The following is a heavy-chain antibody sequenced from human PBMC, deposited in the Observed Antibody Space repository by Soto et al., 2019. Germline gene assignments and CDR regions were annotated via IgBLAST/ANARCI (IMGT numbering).Heavy chain of an antibody. Sequence: EVQLLESGGGLVQPGGSLRLSCAASVFTFSSYAMSWIRQDPAKGLEWVSAISGSGVSTYYADSVTGRFTISRDNSKNTLYLQMTRLRAKASAVYYCAKDQDGYNRPRDYWSQGTMVTVSS. V-gene: IGHV3-23*01. J-gene: IGHJ4*02. CDR3: AKDQDGYNRPRDY. CDR1: VFTFSSYA. D-gene: IGHD6-25*01. CDR2: ISGSGVST.